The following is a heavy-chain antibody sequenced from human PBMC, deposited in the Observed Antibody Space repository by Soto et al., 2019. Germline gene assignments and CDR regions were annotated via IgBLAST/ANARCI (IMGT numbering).Heavy chain of an antibody. V-gene: IGHV5-51*01. J-gene: IGHJ3*01. Sequence: GESLKISCKGSGYTFTNYWIGWVRQMPGKGLEWMGIIYPGDSDTKYNPPFQGQVTISADKSITTTYLQWSSLKASDTAIYYCEIAILSCGIDVWGQGTMVTVSS. CDR1: GYTFTNYW. CDR3: EIAILSCGIDV. CDR2: IYPGDSDT.